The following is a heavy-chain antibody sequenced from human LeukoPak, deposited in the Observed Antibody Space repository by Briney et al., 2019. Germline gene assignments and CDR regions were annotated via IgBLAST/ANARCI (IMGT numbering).Heavy chain of an antibody. CDR2: INPSGGST. J-gene: IGHJ4*02. CDR1: GYTFTSYY. CDR3: AREVGDGYNGDAFDY. Sequence: ASVKVSCKASGYTFTSYYMHWVRQAPGQGLEWMGIINPSGGSTSYAQKFQGRVTTTRDMSTSTVYMELSSLRSEDTAVYYCAREVGDGYNGDAFDYWGQGTLVTVSS. D-gene: IGHD5-24*01. V-gene: IGHV1-46*01.